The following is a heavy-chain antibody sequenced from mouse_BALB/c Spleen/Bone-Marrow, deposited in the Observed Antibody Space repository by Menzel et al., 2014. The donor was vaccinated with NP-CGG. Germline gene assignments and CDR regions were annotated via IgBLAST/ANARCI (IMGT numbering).Heavy chain of an antibody. V-gene: IGHV5-4*02. CDR3: ARVSYDFFDY. Sequence: DVMLVESGGGLVKPGGSLKLSCAASGFTFSDYYMYWVRQTPEKRLEWVATISDGGSYTYYPDSVKGRFTIPRDNAKNNLYLQMSSLKSEDTAMYYCARVSYDFFDYWGQGTTLTVSS. CDR1: GFTFSDYY. D-gene: IGHD2-4*01. CDR2: ISDGGSYT. J-gene: IGHJ2*01.